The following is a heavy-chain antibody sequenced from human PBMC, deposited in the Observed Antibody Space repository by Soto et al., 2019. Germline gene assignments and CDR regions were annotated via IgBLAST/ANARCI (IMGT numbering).Heavy chain of an antibody. V-gene: IGHV3-30-3*01. CDR3: AREQGYHLPWSLFDY. D-gene: IGHD1-26*01. J-gene: IGHJ4*02. CDR2: ISYDGSNK. CDR1: GFTFSSYA. Sequence: QVQLVESGGGVVRPGRSLRLSCAASGFTFSSYAMHWVRQAPGKGLEWVAVISYDGSNKYYADSVKGRFTISRDNSKNTLYLQMNSLRAEDTAVYYCAREQGYHLPWSLFDYWGQGTLVTVSS.